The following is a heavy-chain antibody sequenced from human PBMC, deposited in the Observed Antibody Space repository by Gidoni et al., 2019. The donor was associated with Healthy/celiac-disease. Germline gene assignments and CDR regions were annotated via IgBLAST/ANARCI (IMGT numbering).Heavy chain of an antibody. CDR3: AMGNYYGSGRGGPYYYYYYMDV. Sequence: MGGIIPIFGTANYAQKFQGRVTITADESTSTAYMELSSLRSEDTAVYYCAMGNYYGSGRGGPYYYYYYMDVWGKGTTVTVSS. J-gene: IGHJ6*03. CDR2: IIPIFGTA. D-gene: IGHD3-10*01. V-gene: IGHV1-69*01.